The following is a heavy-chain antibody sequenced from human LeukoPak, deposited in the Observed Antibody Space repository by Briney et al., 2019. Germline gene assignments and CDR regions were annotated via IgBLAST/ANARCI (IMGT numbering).Heavy chain of an antibody. CDR1: GFTVSSHY. V-gene: IGHV3-53*01. J-gene: IGHJ5*02. CDR3: ARDLKDVTTS. CDR2: IYSGGGT. Sequence: GGSLRLSCAASGFTVSSHYMSWVRQAPGQGLEWVSVIYSGGGTYYADSVRGRFTISRDNSKNTLYLQMNRLRAEDTAVYYCARDLKDVTTSWGQGTLVTVSS. D-gene: IGHD4-17*01.